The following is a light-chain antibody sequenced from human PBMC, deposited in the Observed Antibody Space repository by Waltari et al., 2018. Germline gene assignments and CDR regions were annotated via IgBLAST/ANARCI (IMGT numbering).Light chain of an antibody. CDR3: LQYNSYPYT. J-gene: IGKJ2*01. Sequence: DIQMTQSPSSLSASVGDRVTTTCRASQVIGNTLGWYQQKPGKAPKRLIYAASSLQSGVPSRFSGSGSGTEFTLTISSLQPEDFATFYCLQYNSYPYTFGQGTKLEI. CDR1: QVIGNT. V-gene: IGKV1-17*01. CDR2: AAS.